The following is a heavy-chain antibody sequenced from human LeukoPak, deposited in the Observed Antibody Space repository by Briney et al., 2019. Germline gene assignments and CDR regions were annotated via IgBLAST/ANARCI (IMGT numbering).Heavy chain of an antibody. V-gene: IGHV3-7*03. D-gene: IGHD1-26*01. Sequence: GGSLRLSCAASGFPFSNYWMSWVRQAPGRGLEWVANIKQDGGEMYYVDSVKGRFTISKDNAKNSLYLQMNSLRAADTAVYYCVREDRSRYYHWGQGTVVIVSS. CDR3: VREDRSRYYH. J-gene: IGHJ4*02. CDR2: IKQDGGEM. CDR1: GFPFSNYW.